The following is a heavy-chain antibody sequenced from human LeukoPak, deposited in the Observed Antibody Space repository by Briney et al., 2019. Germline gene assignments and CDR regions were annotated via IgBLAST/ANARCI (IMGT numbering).Heavy chain of an antibody. J-gene: IGHJ4*02. V-gene: IGHV3-23*01. D-gene: IGHD3-16*01. CDR3: AKASWVSTADAVL. CDR1: GFTFSSYA. CDR2: LRGNGDA. Sequence: PGGSLRLSCVASGFTFSSYAMSWVRETPARGLEWVSSLRGNGDAFYADSVKGRFTLSRDESRNTVCLQLNKLRVEDTAIYYCAKASWVSTADAVLWGQGTVVTVSS.